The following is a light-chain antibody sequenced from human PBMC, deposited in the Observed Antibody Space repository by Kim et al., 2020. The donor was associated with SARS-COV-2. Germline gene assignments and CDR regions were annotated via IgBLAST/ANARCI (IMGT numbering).Light chain of an antibody. Sequence: QLVLTQSPSASASLGASVKLTCTLSSGHSNYAIAWHQQQPEKGPRYLMKVNSDGSHTKGDGIPDRFSGSSSGAERYLAISSLQSEDEADYYCQTWGTGIQGVFGGGTKVTVL. CDR3: QTWGTGIQGV. CDR2: VNSDGSH. V-gene: IGLV4-69*01. CDR1: SGHSNYA. J-gene: IGLJ3*02.